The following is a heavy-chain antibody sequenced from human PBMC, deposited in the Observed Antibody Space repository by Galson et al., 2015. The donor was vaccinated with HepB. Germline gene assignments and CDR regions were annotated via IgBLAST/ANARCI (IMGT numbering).Heavy chain of an antibody. J-gene: IGHJ4*02. Sequence: PALVKPTQTLTLTCTFSGFSLSTSGVGVGWIRQPPGKALEWLALIYWDDDKRYSPSLKSRLTITKDASKNQVVLTMTNMDPVDTATYYCAHRPPNGAFKWGPTHFDYWGQGTLVTVSS. CDR1: GFSLSTSGVG. D-gene: IGHD7-27*01. V-gene: IGHV2-5*02. CDR3: AHRPPNGAFKWGPTHFDY. CDR2: IYWDDDK.